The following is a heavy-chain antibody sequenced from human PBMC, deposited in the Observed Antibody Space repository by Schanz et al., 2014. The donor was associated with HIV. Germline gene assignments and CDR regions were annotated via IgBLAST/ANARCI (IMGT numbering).Heavy chain of an antibody. CDR2: IYHSGST. V-gene: IGHV4-31*03. Sequence: QVQLQESGPGLVKPSQTLSLTCTVSGDSISSGGYYWSWIRQHPGKGLEWIGYIYHSGSTYYNPSLKTRVTISVDTYKNQFSLKLRSVTAADTAVYYCAREGMEQMVNILDVWGQGTRVNVSS. CDR1: GDSISSGGYY. CDR3: AREGMEQMVNILDV. D-gene: IGHD6-13*01. J-gene: IGHJ6*02.